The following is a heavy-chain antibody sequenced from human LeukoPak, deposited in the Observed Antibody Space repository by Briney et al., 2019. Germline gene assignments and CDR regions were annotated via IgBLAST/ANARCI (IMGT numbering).Heavy chain of an antibody. V-gene: IGHV4-4*09. CDR1: AGSIRSHY. CDR3: ASSPSVEAAREYFNH. Sequence: SETLSLTCSVSAGSIRSHYWNWIRQPPGKGLEWIGYTSNTGTTNYNPSLKSRVVISLDTSKSQFSLRLSSVTAADTAVYYCASSPSVEAAREYFNHWGQGTLVTVSS. J-gene: IGHJ4*02. CDR2: TSNTGTT. D-gene: IGHD3-3*01.